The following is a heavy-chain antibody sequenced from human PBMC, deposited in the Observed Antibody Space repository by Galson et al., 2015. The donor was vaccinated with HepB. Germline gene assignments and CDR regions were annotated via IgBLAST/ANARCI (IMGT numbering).Heavy chain of an antibody. CDR2: IWYDGTNK. D-gene: IGHD3-16*01. Sequence: SLRLSCAASGFTFRNYGMHWVRQAPGKGLEWVALIWYDGTNKYYADSVKGRFTISRDNSKNTLYLQMNSLRAEDTAVYYCAREPRFYYGMDVWGQGTTVTVSS. CDR1: GFTFRNYG. J-gene: IGHJ6*02. V-gene: IGHV3-33*08. CDR3: AREPRFYYGMDV.